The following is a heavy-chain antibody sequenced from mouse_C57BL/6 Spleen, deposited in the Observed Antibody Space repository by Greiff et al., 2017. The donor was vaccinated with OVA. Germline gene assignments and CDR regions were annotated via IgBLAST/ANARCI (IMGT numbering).Heavy chain of an antibody. CDR1: GYTFTDYN. CDR3: ARTYDGYYDAWFAY. CDR2: INPNNGGT. Sequence: EVQVVESGPELVKPGASVKISCKASGYTFTDYNMDWVKQSHGKSLEWIGDINPNNGGTIYNQKFKGKATLTVNKTSSTAYMELRSLTSEDTAVYCCARTYDGYYDAWFAYWGQGTLVTVSA. D-gene: IGHD2-3*01. V-gene: IGHV1-18*01. J-gene: IGHJ3*01.